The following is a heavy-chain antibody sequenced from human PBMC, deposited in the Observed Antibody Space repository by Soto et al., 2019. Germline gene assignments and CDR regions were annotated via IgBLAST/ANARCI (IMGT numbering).Heavy chain of an antibody. CDR3: ARGFGRFNY. Sequence: EVQLLESGGGLVQPGGSLRLSCGVSGFTFNDFEMNWVRQAPGKGPEWLAYIDGSGATKKYTDSVRGRFTISRDNPNTSLFLQMSSLSAADTAIYYCARGFGRFNYLGQGTLVSVSS. V-gene: IGHV3-48*03. J-gene: IGHJ4*02. CDR2: IDGSGATK. D-gene: IGHD3-10*01. CDR1: GFTFNDFE.